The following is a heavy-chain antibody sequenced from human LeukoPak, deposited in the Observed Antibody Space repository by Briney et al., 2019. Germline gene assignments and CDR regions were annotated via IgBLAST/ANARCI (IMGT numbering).Heavy chain of an antibody. D-gene: IGHD2-2*02. CDR2: INPNSGDT. J-gene: IGHJ4*02. Sequence: ASVKVSCKASGGTFSRYAIRWVRQAPGQGLEWMGWINPNSGDTNYAQRFQDRVTMTRDTSINTAYMELSRLRSDDTGVYYCATTNSRYCSSTSCYRGVDYWGQGTLVTVSS. CDR3: ATTNSRYCSSTSCYRGVDY. CDR1: GGTFSRYA. V-gene: IGHV1-2*02.